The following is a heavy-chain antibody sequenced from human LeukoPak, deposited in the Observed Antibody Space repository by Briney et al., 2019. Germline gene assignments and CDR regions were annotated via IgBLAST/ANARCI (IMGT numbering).Heavy chain of an antibody. D-gene: IGHD6-19*01. CDR3: ARGASGWSHFDY. CDR1: GGSVSSYY. J-gene: IGHJ4*02. V-gene: IGHV4-59*02. CDR2: IYYSGST. Sequence: SETLSLTCTVSGGSVSSYYWGWIRQPPGKGLEWIGYIYYSGSTSYNPSPQSRVTISVDTSKNQFSLKVSSVTAADTAVYYCARGASGWSHFDYWGQGALVTVSS.